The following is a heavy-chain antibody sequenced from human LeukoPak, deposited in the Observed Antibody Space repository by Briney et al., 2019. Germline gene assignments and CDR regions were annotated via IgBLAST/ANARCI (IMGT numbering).Heavy chain of an antibody. D-gene: IGHD3-22*01. CDR1: GFTFKMYA. CDR2: ISRSGSDT. CDR3: AKEGEGHITMKALLTRDLDY. Sequence: PGGSLRLSCAASGFTFKMYAMSWVRQAPGKGLEWVSSISRSGSDTYYADSVKGRFTISRDNSKNTLYLQMNSLKAEDTAVYYCAKEGEGHITMKALLTRDLDYWGQGTLVTVSS. J-gene: IGHJ4*02. V-gene: IGHV3-23*01.